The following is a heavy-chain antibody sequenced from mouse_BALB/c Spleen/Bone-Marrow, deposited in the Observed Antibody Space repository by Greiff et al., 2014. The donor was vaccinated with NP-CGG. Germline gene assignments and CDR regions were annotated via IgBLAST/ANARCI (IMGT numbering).Heavy chain of an antibody. CDR3: TIPTARACFDY. CDR1: GYTFTSYW. D-gene: IGHD3-2*01. J-gene: IGHJ2*01. CDR2: IDPSDSYT. Sequence: VQLQQSGAELVKPGASVKMSCKASGYTFTSYWIHWGKQRPGQGLEWIGVIDPSDSYTSYNQKFKGKATLTVDTSSSTAYMQLSSLTSEDSAVYYCTIPTARACFDYWGQGTTLTVSS. V-gene: IGHV1S127*01.